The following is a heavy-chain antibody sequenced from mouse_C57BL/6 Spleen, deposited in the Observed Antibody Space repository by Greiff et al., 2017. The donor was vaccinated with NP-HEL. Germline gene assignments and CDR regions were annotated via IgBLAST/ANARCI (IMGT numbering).Heavy chain of an antibody. J-gene: IGHJ2*01. CDR3: ARNDYYGSSYHFDY. CDR2: INPSSGYT. D-gene: IGHD1-1*01. Sequence: QVQLQQSGADLARPGASVKMSCTASGYTFTSYTMHWVKQRPGQGLEWIGYINPSSGYTKYNQKFKDKATLTADKSSSTAYMQLSSLTSEDSAVYYCARNDYYGSSYHFDYWGQGTTLTVSS. V-gene: IGHV1-4*01. CDR1: GYTFTSYT.